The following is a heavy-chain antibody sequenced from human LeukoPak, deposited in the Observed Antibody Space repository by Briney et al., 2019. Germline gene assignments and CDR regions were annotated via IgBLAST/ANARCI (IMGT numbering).Heavy chain of an antibody. CDR3: ARISGSSGREDY. Sequence: SETLSPTCTVSGGSFSSYYWGWIRQPPGKGLEWIGSIYYSGSTYYNPSLKSRVTISVDTSKNQFSLKLSSVTAADTAVYYCARISGSSGREDYWGQGTLVTVSS. J-gene: IGHJ4*02. V-gene: IGHV4-39*07. CDR1: GGSFSSYY. D-gene: IGHD1-26*01. CDR2: IYYSGST.